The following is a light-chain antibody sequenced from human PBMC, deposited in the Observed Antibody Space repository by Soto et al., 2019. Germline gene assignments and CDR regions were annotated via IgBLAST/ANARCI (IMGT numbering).Light chain of an antibody. CDR1: QSVSTN. Sequence: EISITQSPATLSVSPGERATLSCRASQSVSTNLAWYQQKPGQAPRILIYGASYRDTGFPARFSGSGSGTEFTLAVSRLQSEDFSFYYCQQYNDWPRTFGQGTKVDIK. CDR3: QQYNDWPRT. V-gene: IGKV3-15*01. CDR2: GAS. J-gene: IGKJ1*01.